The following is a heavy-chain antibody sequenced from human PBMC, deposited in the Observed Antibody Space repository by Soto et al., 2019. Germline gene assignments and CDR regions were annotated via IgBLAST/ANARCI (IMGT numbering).Heavy chain of an antibody. J-gene: IGHJ6*02. D-gene: IGHD2-15*01. CDR3: ARARCSGGSCYSQLFDADYYYYYGMDV. Sequence: QVQLQESGPGLVKPSQTLSLTCTVSGGSISSGGYYWSWIRQHPGKGLEWIGYIYYSGSTYYNPSLKSRVSISIDTSKNQFSLKLSSVTAADTAVYYCARARCSGGSCYSQLFDADYYYYYGMDVWGQGTTVTVSS. CDR1: GGSISSGGYY. V-gene: IGHV4-31*03. CDR2: IYYSGST.